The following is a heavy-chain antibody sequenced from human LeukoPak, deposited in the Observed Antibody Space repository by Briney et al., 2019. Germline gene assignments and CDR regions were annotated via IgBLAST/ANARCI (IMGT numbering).Heavy chain of an antibody. Sequence: SETLSLTCTVSGDSMTNFFWSWIRQPPGKGLEWIAYIFSSGYSNYNPSLKGRVTISVGTSKNQFSLRLNSVTAADTAVYYCVRHDNYPEFKRGFDPWGQGTLVTVSS. CDR1: GDSMTNFF. CDR2: IFSSGYS. J-gene: IGHJ5*02. D-gene: IGHD5-24*01. V-gene: IGHV4-59*08. CDR3: VRHDNYPEFKRGFDP.